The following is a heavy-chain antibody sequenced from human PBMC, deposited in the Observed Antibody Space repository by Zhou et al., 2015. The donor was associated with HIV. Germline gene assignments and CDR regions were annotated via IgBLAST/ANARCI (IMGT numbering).Heavy chain of an antibody. V-gene: IGHV1-8*01. J-gene: IGHJ4*02. D-gene: IGHD4-17*01. CDR3: AREGSIPTVTPPTGFDY. Sequence: QVQLVQSGAEVKKPGASVKVSCEASGYTFTSYEINWVRQAPGQGLEWMGWLNLNSGNTVYAQNFQGRVTMTRNPSISTAYMELRSLGSEDTAVYYCAREGSIPTVTPPTGFDYWGRGNPGHRLV. CDR2: LNLNSGNT. CDR1: GYTFTSYE.